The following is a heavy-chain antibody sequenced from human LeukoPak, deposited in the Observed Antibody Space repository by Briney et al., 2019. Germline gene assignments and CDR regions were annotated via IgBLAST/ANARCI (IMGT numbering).Heavy chain of an antibody. V-gene: IGHV3-23*01. D-gene: IGHD5-12*01. J-gene: IGHJ4*02. Sequence: PGGSLRLSCAASGFTFSNYAMNWVRQAPGKGLEWVWTIIGSSGSTFYADSVKGRFTISKDTSKSTLYLQMSSLRADDTAVYYCAKGGYDYVEVAYFDYWGQGTLVTVSS. CDR1: GFTFSNYA. CDR2: IIGSSGST. CDR3: AKGGYDYVEVAYFDY.